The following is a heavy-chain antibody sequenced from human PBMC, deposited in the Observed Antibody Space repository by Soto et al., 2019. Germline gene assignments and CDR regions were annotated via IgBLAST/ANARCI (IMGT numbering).Heavy chain of an antibody. J-gene: IGHJ3*02. V-gene: IGHV4-31*03. D-gene: IGHD1-1*01. CDR1: GGSISGNDHY. CDR2: IYYSGST. CDR3: EREDWTKAKDGFDI. Sequence: SETLSLTCTVSGGSISGNDHYWSWIRQHPEKGLEWIGYIYYSGSTYYNPSLKSRVTISVDTSKNQFSLKLSSVTAADTAVYYREREDWTKAKDGFDIWGQGTMVTVSS.